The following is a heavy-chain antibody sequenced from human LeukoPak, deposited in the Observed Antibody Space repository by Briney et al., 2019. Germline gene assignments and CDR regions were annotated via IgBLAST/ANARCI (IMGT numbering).Heavy chain of an antibody. CDR1: GFTFSSYG. Sequence: GGSLRLSCKASGFTFSSYGMHWVRQAPGKGLEWVTFIRYDGSNKYYADSVKGRFTISRDDSKNTLYLQMNSLRAEDTAVYYCAKSGRWLQFSPDWFDPWGQGTLVTVPS. D-gene: IGHD5-24*01. CDR2: IRYDGSNK. J-gene: IGHJ5*02. V-gene: IGHV3-30*02. CDR3: AKSGRWLQFSPDWFDP.